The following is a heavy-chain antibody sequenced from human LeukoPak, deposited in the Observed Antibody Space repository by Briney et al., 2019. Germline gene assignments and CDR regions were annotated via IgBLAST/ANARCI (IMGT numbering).Heavy chain of an antibody. V-gene: IGHV1-18*01. Sequence: GASVKVSCKASGYTFTSYGISWARQAPGQGLEWMGWISAYNGNTNYAQKPQGRVTMTTDTSTSTAYMELRSLRSDDTAVYYCAGLHDFWSGSDAFDIWGQGTMVTVSS. CDR3: AGLHDFWSGSDAFDI. D-gene: IGHD3-3*01. J-gene: IGHJ3*02. CDR1: GYTFTSYG. CDR2: ISAYNGNT.